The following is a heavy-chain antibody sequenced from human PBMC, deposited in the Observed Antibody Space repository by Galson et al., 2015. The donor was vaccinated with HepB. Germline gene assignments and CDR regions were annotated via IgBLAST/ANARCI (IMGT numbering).Heavy chain of an antibody. D-gene: IGHD2-21*01. CDR3: AEGSFLSRGDFDI. Sequence: SVKVSCKASAYTFSSHGLSWVRQAPGQGLEWMGWINAYNANTPYAQKFQGRVTMTTDTSTSIVHMELRSLRSDDTAIYYCAEGSFLSRGDFDIWGQGTLVTVSA. V-gene: IGHV1-18*04. CDR1: AYTFSSHG. CDR2: INAYNANT. J-gene: IGHJ3*02.